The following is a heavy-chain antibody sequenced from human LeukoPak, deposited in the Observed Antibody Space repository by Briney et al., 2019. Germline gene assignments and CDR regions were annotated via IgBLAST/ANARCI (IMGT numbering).Heavy chain of an antibody. CDR3: TSHVGLDDY. D-gene: IGHD1-26*01. J-gene: IGHJ4*02. CDR1: GFTFSGSA. V-gene: IGHV3-73*01. Sequence: GGSLKLSCAASGFTFSGSAMHWVRQASGKGLEWVGRIRSKANSYATAYAASVKGRFTISRDDSKNTAYLQMNSLKTEDTAVYYCTSHVGLDDYWGQGTLVTVSS. CDR2: IRSKANSYAT.